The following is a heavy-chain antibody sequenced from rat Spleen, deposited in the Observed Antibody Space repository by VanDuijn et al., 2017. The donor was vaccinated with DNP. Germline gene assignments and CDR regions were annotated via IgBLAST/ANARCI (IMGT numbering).Heavy chain of an antibody. CDR1: GFTFNNYW. CDR3: ASPTTFAY. V-gene: IGHV5-25*01. CDR2: ISTSGSKI. D-gene: IGHD1-4*01. Sequence: EVQLVESGGDLVQPGRYLKVSCVVSGFTFNNYWMTWVRQAPKKGLEWVATISTSGSKIYYPDSVKGRFTISRDNTESSLFLQMDSLRSEDTATYYCASPTTFAYGGQGTLVTVSS. J-gene: IGHJ3*01.